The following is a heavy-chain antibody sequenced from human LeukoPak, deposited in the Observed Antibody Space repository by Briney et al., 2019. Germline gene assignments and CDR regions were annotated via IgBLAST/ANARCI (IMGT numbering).Heavy chain of an antibody. Sequence: SETLSLTCTVSGGSISSGSYYWSWIRQPAGKGLEWIGRIYTSGSTNYNPSLKSRVTISVDTSKNQFSLKLSSVTAADTAVYYCARVTAMAAKPFDYWGQGTLVTVSS. CDR2: IYTSGST. D-gene: IGHD2-2*01. CDR3: ARVTAMAAKPFDY. CDR1: GGSISSGSYY. V-gene: IGHV4-61*02. J-gene: IGHJ4*02.